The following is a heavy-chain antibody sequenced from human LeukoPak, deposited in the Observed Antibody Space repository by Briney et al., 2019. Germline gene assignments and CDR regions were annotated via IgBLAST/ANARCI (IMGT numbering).Heavy chain of an antibody. CDR2: IDWDDDK. J-gene: IGHJ6*02. D-gene: IGHD2-21*02. CDR3: AREVTSMDV. V-gene: IGHV2-70*11. CDR1: GFSLTTSGFC. Sequence: SGPALVKPTQTLTLTCTFSGFSLTTSGFCVNWIRQVPGKALQWLARIDWDDDKKYNKSLRTRLSISKDTSKNQVVFRMTNMDPVDTGTYFCAREVTSMDVCGQGTTVIVSS.